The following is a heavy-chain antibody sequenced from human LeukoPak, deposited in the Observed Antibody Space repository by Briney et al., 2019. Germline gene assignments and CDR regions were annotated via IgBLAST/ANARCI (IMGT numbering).Heavy chain of an antibody. CDR1: GYSFTSYW. V-gene: IGHV5-51*01. Sequence: GESLKISCKGSGYSFTSYWIGWVRQMPGKGLEWMGINYPGDSDTRYSPSFQGQVTISADKSISTAYLQWSSLKASDTAMYYCARRSDPVVVPAAIDYYYYMDVWGKGTTVTVSS. D-gene: IGHD2-2*02. CDR2: NYPGDSDT. J-gene: IGHJ6*03. CDR3: ARRSDPVVVPAAIDYYYYMDV.